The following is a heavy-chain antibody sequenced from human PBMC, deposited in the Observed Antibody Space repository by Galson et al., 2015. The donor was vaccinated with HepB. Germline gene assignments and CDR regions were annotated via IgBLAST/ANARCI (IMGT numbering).Heavy chain of an antibody. CDR1: GFTFSTYS. D-gene: IGHD3-16*01. CDR2: ISSGSTYI. Sequence: SLRLSCAVSGFTFSTYSMNWVRQAPGKGLEWVSSISSGSTYIHYADSVKGRFTISRDNAENSLYLQINNLRADDTAVYYCARPIRSDFYYGLDVWGQGTTVTVSS. V-gene: IGHV3-21*06. CDR3: ARPIRSDFYYGLDV. J-gene: IGHJ6*02.